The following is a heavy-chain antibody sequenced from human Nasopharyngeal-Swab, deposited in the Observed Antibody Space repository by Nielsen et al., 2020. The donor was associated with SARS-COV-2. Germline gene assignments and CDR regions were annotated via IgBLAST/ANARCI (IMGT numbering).Heavy chain of an antibody. Sequence: LSLTCAASGFTFDDYTMHWVRQAPGKGLEWVSLISWDGGSTYYADSVKGRFTISRDNSKNSLYLQMNSLRTEDTALYYCAKDRHAAMVRGVYFDYWGQGTLVTVSS. V-gene: IGHV3-43*01. CDR3: AKDRHAAMVRGVYFDY. J-gene: IGHJ4*02. CDR1: GFTFDDYT. CDR2: ISWDGGST. D-gene: IGHD3-10*01.